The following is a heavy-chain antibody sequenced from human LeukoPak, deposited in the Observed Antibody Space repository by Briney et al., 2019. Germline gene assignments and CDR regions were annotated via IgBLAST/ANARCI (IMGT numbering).Heavy chain of an antibody. J-gene: IGHJ6*02. V-gene: IGHV1-2*02. CDR3: ASHGAAAGPDYYYYGMDV. Sequence: ASVKVSCKASGYTFTGYYMYWVRQAPGQGLEWMGWINPNSGGTNYAQKFQGRVTVTRDTSISTAYMEPSRLRSDDTAVYYCASHGAAAGPDYYYYGMDVWGQGTTVTVSS. D-gene: IGHD6-13*01. CDR1: GYTFTGYY. CDR2: INPNSGGT.